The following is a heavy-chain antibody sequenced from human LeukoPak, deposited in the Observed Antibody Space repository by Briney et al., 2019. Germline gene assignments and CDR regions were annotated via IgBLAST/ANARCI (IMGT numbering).Heavy chain of an antibody. V-gene: IGHV3-23*01. CDR3: AKDRRGSGYYFDY. CDR1: GFTFSSYA. D-gene: IGHD6-25*01. CDR2: ISGSGGST. Sequence: PGGSLRLSCAASGFTFSSYAMSWVRQAPGKGLEWVSAISGSGGSTYYADSVKGRFTTSRDNSKNTLYLQMNSLRVEDTAVYYCAKDRRGSGYYFDYWGQGTLVTVSS. J-gene: IGHJ4*02.